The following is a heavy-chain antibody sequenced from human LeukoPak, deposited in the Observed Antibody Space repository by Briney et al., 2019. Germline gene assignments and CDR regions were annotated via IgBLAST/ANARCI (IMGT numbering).Heavy chain of an antibody. D-gene: IGHD4/OR15-4a*01. Sequence: PSETLSLTCTVSGGSISSYYWSWIRQPAGKGLEWIGRIYTSGSTNYDPSLKSRVTMSVDTSKNQFSLKLSSVTAADTAVYYCARGAGSRTMVPGPNWFDPWGQGTLVTVSS. CDR1: GGSISSYY. J-gene: IGHJ5*02. V-gene: IGHV4-4*07. CDR2: IYTSGST. CDR3: ARGAGSRTMVPGPNWFDP.